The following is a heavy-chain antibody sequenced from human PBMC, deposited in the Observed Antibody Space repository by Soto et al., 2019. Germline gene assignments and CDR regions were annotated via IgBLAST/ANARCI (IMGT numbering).Heavy chain of an antibody. Sequence: QVQLVQSGAVVKRPGSSVKVSCKASGGTLISYAVSWVRQAPGQGLEWVGGIIPVFGTINYAQNFQGRVTITADKSKNTAYMDLRSLRSDDTAVYYCARSDDFWSGGMDVWGQGTTVTVSS. CDR3: ARSDDFWSGGMDV. D-gene: IGHD3-3*01. CDR1: GGTLISYA. J-gene: IGHJ6*02. V-gene: IGHV1-69*06. CDR2: IIPVFGTI.